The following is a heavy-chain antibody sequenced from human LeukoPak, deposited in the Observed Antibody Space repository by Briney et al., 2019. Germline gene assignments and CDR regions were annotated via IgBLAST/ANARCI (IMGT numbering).Heavy chain of an antibody. V-gene: IGHV3-30*03. D-gene: IGHD7-27*01. Sequence: GSLRLSCAASGFTFSSYGMHWVRQAPGKGLEWVAVISYDGSNKYYADSVKGRFTISRDNSKNTLYLQMNSLRAEDTAVYYCARGEGELGVDYWGQGTLVTVSS. CDR3: ARGEGELGVDY. CDR1: GFTFSSYG. CDR2: ISYDGSNK. J-gene: IGHJ4*02.